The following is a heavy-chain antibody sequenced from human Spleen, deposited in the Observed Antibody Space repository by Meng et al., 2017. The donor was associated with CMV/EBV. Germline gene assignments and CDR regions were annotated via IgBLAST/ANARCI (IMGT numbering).Heavy chain of an antibody. V-gene: IGHV1-69*05. CDR3: AREGRGLYQLLSSRRPAGFDY. J-gene: IGHJ4*02. Sequence: FAINWVRQATGQGLEWMGAIIPGSGSADYAPNFQGRVAITTDESTSTTYMDLSSLTSDDSAVYYCAREGRGLYQLLSSRRPAGFDYWGQGTLVTVSS. CDR2: IIPGSGSA. CDR1: FA. D-gene: IGHD2-2*01.